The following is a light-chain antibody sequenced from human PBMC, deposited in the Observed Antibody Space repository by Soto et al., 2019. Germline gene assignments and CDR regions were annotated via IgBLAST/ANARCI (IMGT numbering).Light chain of an antibody. Sequence: EIVLTQSPGTLSLSPGERATLSCRASQTLSSGYLAWYQQKPGQAPRLLIYGSSTRATGIPDRFSGSGSETDFTLTISRLEPEDFAVYYCQQYGGSPWTFGQGTKVDIK. CDR3: QQYGGSPWT. V-gene: IGKV3-20*01. J-gene: IGKJ1*01. CDR1: QTLSSGY. CDR2: GSS.